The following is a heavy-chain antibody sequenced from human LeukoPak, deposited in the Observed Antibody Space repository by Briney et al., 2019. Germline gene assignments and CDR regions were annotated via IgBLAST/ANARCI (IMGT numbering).Heavy chain of an antibody. D-gene: IGHD5-18*01. CDR1: GGTFSNYA. CDR3: ARESRYGPTGDAFDI. CDR2: TIAIFGVT. V-gene: IGHV1-69*05. Sequence: SVKVSCKASGGTFSNYAITWVRQAPGQGLEWMGGTIAIFGVTNYAQNFQGRVTITTDESTSTAYMELSSLRSEDTAVYYCARESRYGPTGDAFDIWGQGTMVTVSS. J-gene: IGHJ3*02.